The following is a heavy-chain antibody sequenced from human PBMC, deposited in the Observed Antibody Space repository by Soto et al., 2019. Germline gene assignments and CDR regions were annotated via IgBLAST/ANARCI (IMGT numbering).Heavy chain of an antibody. D-gene: IGHD3-10*01. CDR3: ARELWFGELSYGMDV. J-gene: IGHJ6*02. Sequence: SVKVSCKASGGTFSSYAISWVRQAPGQGLEWMGGIIPIFGTANYAQKFQGRVTITADESTSTAYMELSSLRSEDTAVYYCARELWFGELSYGMDVWGQGTTVTVSS. V-gene: IGHV1-69*13. CDR1: GGTFSSYA. CDR2: IIPIFGTA.